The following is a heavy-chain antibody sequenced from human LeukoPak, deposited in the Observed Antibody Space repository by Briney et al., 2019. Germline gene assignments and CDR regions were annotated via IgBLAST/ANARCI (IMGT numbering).Heavy chain of an antibody. Sequence: GGSLRLSCVASGFTFDDYAMHWVRQAPGKGLEWVSSISWYSGNIGYADSVKGRFSISRDNAKNTLYLEMNSLSTADTALYFLAREVWRRVVYYGVDVWGQGTTVAASS. D-gene: IGHD2-21*01. J-gene: IGHJ6*02. CDR1: GFTFDDYA. CDR3: AREVWRRVVYYGVDV. CDR2: ISWYSGNI. V-gene: IGHV3-9*01.